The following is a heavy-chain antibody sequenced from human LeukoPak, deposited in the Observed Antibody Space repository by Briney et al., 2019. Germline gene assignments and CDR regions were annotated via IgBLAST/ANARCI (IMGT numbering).Heavy chain of an antibody. CDR3: VRSRAASLGYFDS. V-gene: IGHV3-43D*03. D-gene: IGHD7-27*01. Sequence: GGSLRLSCAVSGVIFNDYALHWVRQVPGKGLEWLSFSGWTGIGTDYGDSVKGRFTISRDDSKNSLYLQMHSLRSEDSALYYCVRSRAASLGYFDSWGQGTLVTVSS. CDR1: GVIFNDYA. CDR2: SGWTGIGT. J-gene: IGHJ4*02.